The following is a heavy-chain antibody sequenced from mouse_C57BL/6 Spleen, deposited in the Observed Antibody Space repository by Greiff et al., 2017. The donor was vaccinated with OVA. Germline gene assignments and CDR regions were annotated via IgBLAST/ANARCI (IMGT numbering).Heavy chain of an antibody. CDR2: IYPGDGDT. Sequence: QVQLQQSGPELVKPGASVKISCKASGYAFSRSWMNWVKQRPGKGLEWIGRIYPGDGDTNYNGKFKGKATLTADKSSSTAYMQLSSLTSEDSAVYFCARELIYYDTPFAYWGQGTLVTVSA. V-gene: IGHV1-82*01. CDR3: ARELIYYDTPFAY. CDR1: GYAFSRSW. J-gene: IGHJ3*01. D-gene: IGHD2-4*01.